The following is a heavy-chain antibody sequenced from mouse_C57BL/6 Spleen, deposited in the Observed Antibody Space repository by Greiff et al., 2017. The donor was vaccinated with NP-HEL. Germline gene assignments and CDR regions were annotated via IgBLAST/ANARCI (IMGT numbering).Heavy chain of an antibody. D-gene: IGHD2-2*01. J-gene: IGHJ4*01. CDR1: GFTFSSYA. Sequence: EVKVVESGGGLVKPGGSLKLSCAASGFTFSSYAMSWVRQTPEKRLEWVATISDGGSYTYYPDNVKGRFTISRDNAKNNLYLQMSHLKSEDTAMYYCAREEVTAYAMDYWGQGTSVTVSS. CDR2: ISDGGSYT. CDR3: AREEVTAYAMDY. V-gene: IGHV5-4*01.